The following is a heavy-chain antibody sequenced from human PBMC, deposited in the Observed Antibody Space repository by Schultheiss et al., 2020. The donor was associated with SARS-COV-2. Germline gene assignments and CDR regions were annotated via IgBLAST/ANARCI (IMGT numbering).Heavy chain of an antibody. Sequence: SETLSLTCAVYGGSFSGYYWSWIRQPPGKGLEWIGEINHSGSTYYNPSLKSRVTISVDTSKNQFSLKLSSVTAADTAVYYCARTYYYGMDVWGQGTTVTV. CDR1: GGSFSGYY. CDR3: ARTYYYGMDV. J-gene: IGHJ6*02. V-gene: IGHV4-34*09. CDR2: INHSGST.